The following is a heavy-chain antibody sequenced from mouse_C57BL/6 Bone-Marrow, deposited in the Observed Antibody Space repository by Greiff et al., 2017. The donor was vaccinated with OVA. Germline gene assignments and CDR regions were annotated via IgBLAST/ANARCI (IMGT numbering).Heavy chain of an antibody. J-gene: IGHJ2*01. CDR2: IYPRSGNT. Sequence: VKLMESGAELARPGASVKLSCKASGYTFTSYGISWVKQRTGQGLEWIGEIYPRSGNTYYNEKFKGKATLTADKSSSTAYMELRSLTSEDSAVYFCARSLSGRDYWGQGTTLTVSS. V-gene: IGHV1-81*01. CDR3: ARSLSGRDY. D-gene: IGHD4-1*01. CDR1: GYTFTSYG.